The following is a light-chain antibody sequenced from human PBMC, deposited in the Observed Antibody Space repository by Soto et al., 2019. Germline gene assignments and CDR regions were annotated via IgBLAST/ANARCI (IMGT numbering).Light chain of an antibody. CDR1: QSVSSK. Sequence: EIVLTQSPGTLSLSPGERSTLSCRASQSVSSKLAWYQQKPGQAPRLLIYGASTRATGIPARFSGSGSGTELTLTISSLQSEDFAVYYCQQYNNWPPWTFGQGTKVDIK. CDR3: QQYNNWPPWT. V-gene: IGKV3-15*01. J-gene: IGKJ1*01. CDR2: GAS.